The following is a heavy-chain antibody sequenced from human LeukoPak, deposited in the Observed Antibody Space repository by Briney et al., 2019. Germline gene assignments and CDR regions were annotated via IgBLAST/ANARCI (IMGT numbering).Heavy chain of an antibody. CDR2: IYYSGST. V-gene: IGHV4-59*08. J-gene: IGHJ4*02. D-gene: IGHD3-10*01. Sequence: SETLSLTCTVSGGSISSYYWSWIRQPPGKGLEWIGYIYYSGSTNYNSSLKSRVTISVDTSKNQFSLKLSSVTAADTAVYYCARPSITMVRGVPRPTYYFDYWGQGTLVTVSS. CDR1: GGSISSYY. CDR3: ARPSITMVRGVPRPTYYFDY.